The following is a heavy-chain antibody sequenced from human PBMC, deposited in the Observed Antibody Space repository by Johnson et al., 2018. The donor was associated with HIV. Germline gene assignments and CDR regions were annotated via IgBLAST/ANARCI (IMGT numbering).Heavy chain of an antibody. D-gene: IGHD6-19*01. CDR2: IRSKGNTYAT. CDR3: ARRGGSGWSAFDI. J-gene: IGHJ3*02. V-gene: IGHV3-73*02. Sequence: VNLVESGGGFVQPGGSLKLACSASLFTFRGSALHWVRQASGKGLEWVGLIRSKGNTYATVYSASLKGRFTISRDNAKNSLYLQMNSLRAEDTALYYCARRGGSGWSAFDIWGQGTMVTVSS. CDR1: LFTFRGSA.